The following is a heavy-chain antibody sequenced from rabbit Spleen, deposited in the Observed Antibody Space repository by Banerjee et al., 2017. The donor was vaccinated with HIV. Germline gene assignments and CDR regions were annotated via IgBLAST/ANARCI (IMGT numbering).Heavy chain of an antibody. Sequence: LEESGGGLVKPGGTLTLTCTASGFTLSSSYWICWVRQAPGKGLEWIGCIYIGYGNTYYASWAKGRFTISKTSATVTLQMTSLTAADTATYFCARDLWENADDYRGLGLWGPGTLVTVS. J-gene: IGHJ4*01. CDR3: ARDLWENADDYRGLGL. D-gene: IGHD3-1*01. CDR2: IYIGYGNT. CDR1: GFTLSSSYW. V-gene: IGHV1S45*01.